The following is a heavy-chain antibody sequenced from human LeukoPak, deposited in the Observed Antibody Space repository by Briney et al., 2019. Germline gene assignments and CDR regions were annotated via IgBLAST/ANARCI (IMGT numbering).Heavy chain of an antibody. CDR3: AKGTTGDS. CDR2: ISGSGVSS. V-gene: IGHV3-23*01. Sequence: GGFLRLSCAASGFTFSSYAMTWVRQAPGKGLEWVSTISGSGVSSYYAQSAKGRFTISRDNSNNTVYLQMNEMRVEDTAVYYCAKGTTGDSWGQGTLVTVS. J-gene: IGHJ5*01. CDR1: GFTFSSYA. D-gene: IGHD1-14*01.